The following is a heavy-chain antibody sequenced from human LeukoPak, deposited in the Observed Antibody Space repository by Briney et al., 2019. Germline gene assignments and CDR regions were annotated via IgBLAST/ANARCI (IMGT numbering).Heavy chain of an antibody. D-gene: IGHD3-22*01. CDR2: IWYDGSNK. CDR3: ARDRMDDYYDSSGLDY. J-gene: IGHJ4*02. Sequence: GGSLRLSCAASGFTFGSYGMDWVRQAPGKGLEWVAVIWYDGSNKYYADSVKGRFTISRDNSKNTLYLQMNSLRAEDTAVYYCARDRMDDYYDSSGLDYWGQGTLVTVSS. V-gene: IGHV3-33*01. CDR1: GFTFGSYG.